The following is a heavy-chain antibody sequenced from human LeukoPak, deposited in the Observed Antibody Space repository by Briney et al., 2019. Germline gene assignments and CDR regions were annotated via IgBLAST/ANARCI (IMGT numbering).Heavy chain of an antibody. D-gene: IGHD6-13*01. J-gene: IGHJ4*02. CDR2: ISSSSSYI. CDR1: GFTYSSYS. V-gene: IGHV3-21*01. Sequence: PGGSLRLSCAASGFTYSSYSMNWVRQAPGKGLEWVSSISSSSSYIYYADSVKGRFTISRDNAKNSLYLQMNSLRAEDTAVYYCARERPTAGIPFDYWGQETLVTVSS. CDR3: ARERPTAGIPFDY.